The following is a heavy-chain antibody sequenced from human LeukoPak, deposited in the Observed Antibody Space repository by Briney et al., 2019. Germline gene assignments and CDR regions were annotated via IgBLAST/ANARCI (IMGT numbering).Heavy chain of an antibody. CDR3: ARRVAVTGIYCFDH. CDR1: GGSISTYY. J-gene: IGHJ4*02. Sequence: PSETLSLTCTVSGGSISTYYWSWIRQPPGKGLEWIGYVYYSGATNYNPSLKSRVTISLDTSKKHFSLRLTSVTAADTAVYYCARRVAVTGIYCFDHWGQGTPVTVSS. CDR2: VYYSGAT. D-gene: IGHD6-19*01. V-gene: IGHV4-59*08.